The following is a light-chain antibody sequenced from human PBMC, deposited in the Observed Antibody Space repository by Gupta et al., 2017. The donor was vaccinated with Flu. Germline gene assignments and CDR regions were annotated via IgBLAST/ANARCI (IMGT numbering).Light chain of an antibody. CDR3: QTWGTGVWV. CDR2: LNSDGSH. CDR1: SGHSSYA. V-gene: IGLV4-69*01. Sequence: QLVLTQSPSASASLGASVKLTCTLSSGHSSYAIAWHQQQPEKGPRYLMKLNSDGSHSKGDGIPYRFSGSSSGAERYLTISSLPSEDEADYYCQTWGTGVWVFGGGTKLTVL. J-gene: IGLJ3*02.